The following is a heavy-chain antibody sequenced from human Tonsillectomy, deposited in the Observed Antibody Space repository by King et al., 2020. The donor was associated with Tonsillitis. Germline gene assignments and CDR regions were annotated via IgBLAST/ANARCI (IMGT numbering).Heavy chain of an antibody. CDR2: ITSSGST. J-gene: IGHJ5*02. CDR3: AREGNYFETHFWFDH. Sequence: EVQLVESGGGWVQPGGSLRLSCAASGFTFSSNSMNWVRQAPGKGLEWISYITSSGSTMYADSVRGRFTISRDNANNSLSLQMNSLREEDTAMYYCAREGNYFETHFWFDHWGQGILVTVSS. V-gene: IGHV3-48*02. CDR1: GFTFSSNS. D-gene: IGHD3-22*01.